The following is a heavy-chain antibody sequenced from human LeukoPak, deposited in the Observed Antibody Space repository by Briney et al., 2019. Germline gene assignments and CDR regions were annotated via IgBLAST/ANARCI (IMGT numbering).Heavy chain of an antibody. J-gene: IGHJ4*02. CDR2: ISSSSTI. V-gene: IGHV3-48*04. CDR1: GFTFSSYS. D-gene: IGHD5-18*01. CDR3: ARDYSPVNY. Sequence: TGGSLRLSCAASGFTFSSYSMNWVRQAPGKGLEWASYISSSSTIYYADSVKGRFTISRDNAKNSLYLQMNSLRAEDTAVYYCARDYSPVNYWGPGTLATVSS.